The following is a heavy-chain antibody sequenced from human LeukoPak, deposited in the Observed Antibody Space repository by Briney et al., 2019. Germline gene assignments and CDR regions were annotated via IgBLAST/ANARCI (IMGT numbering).Heavy chain of an antibody. CDR1: GFSFSSYA. V-gene: IGHV3-23*01. D-gene: IGHD3-10*01. J-gene: IGHJ6*03. CDR3: AKGLLRYYYYYMDV. Sequence: GGSLRLSCAASGFSFSSYAMSWVRQAPGKGLEWVSAIGGSGGSTYHADSVKGRFTISRDNSKNTLDLQMSSLRAEDTAVYYCAKGLLRYYYYYMDVWGKGTTVTVSS. CDR2: IGGSGGST.